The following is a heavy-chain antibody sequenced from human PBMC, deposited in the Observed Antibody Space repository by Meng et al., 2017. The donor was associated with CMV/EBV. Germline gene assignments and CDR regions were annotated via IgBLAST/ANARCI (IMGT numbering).Heavy chain of an antibody. D-gene: IGHD6-13*01. Sequence: ASVKVSCKVSGYTLTELSRHWVRQAPGKGLEWMGGFDPEDGETIYAQNFQGRLSMTIDTSTSIAYMELTSLRSDDTAIYYCARDRSGYSSSSARYWGQGTLVTVSS. J-gene: IGHJ4*02. CDR2: FDPEDGET. CDR1: GYTLTELS. CDR3: ARDRSGYSSSSARY. V-gene: IGHV1-24*01.